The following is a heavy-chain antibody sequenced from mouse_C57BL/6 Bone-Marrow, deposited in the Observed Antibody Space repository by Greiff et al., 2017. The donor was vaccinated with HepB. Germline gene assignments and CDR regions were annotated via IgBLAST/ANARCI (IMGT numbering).Heavy chain of an antibody. CDR3: ASGGPYYYGSSEGFDY. CDR2: INPNNGGT. V-gene: IGHV1-26*01. D-gene: IGHD1-1*01. J-gene: IGHJ2*01. Sequence: EVQLQQSGPELVKPGASVKISCKASGYTFTDYYMNWVKQSHGKSLEWIGDINPNNGGTSYNQKFKGKATLTVDKSSSTAYMELRSLTSEDSAVYYCASGGPYYYGSSEGFDYWGQGTTLTVSS. CDR1: GYTFTDYY.